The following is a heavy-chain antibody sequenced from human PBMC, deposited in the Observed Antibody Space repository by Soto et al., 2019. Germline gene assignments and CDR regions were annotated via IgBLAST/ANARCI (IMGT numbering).Heavy chain of an antibody. J-gene: IGHJ5*02. V-gene: IGHV4-31*03. CDR3: ARVSLRFNWFDP. D-gene: IGHD5-12*01. CDR1: GGSISSGGYY. Sequence: QVQLQKSGPGLVKPSQTLSLTCTVSGGSISSGGYYWSWIRQHPGKGLEWIGYIYYSGSTYYNPSLKSRVTISVDTSKKQFSLKLSSVTAADTAVYYCARVSLRFNWFDPWGQGTLVTVSS. CDR2: IYYSGST.